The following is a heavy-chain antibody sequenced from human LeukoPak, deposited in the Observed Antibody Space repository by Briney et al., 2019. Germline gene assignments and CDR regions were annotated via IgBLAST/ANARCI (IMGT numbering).Heavy chain of an antibody. Sequence: GGSLRLSCAASGFTFSNYGMHWVRQAPGKGLEWVAVISYDGSNQDYADSVKGRFTISRDNSKNTLYLQVNSLRAEDTAVYYCARTGKAPDYFFDYWGQGTLVTVSS. J-gene: IGHJ4*02. D-gene: IGHD1-14*01. CDR2: ISYDGSNQ. V-gene: IGHV3-30*03. CDR1: GFTFSNYG. CDR3: ARTGKAPDYFFDY.